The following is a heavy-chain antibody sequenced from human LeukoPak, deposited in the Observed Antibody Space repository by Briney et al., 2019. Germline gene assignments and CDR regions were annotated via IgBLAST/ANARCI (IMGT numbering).Heavy chain of an antibody. V-gene: IGHV1-18*01. CDR3: ARLRAAPAFFDH. CDR2: VNTNNGDT. Sequence: ASVTVSFKCSDYTCTVYGIDWMRQAPGQGLEWVGWVNTNNGDTNYAQKIQGRVTITTDTSTTTPYMELRNLRSDDTAVYFCARLRAAPAFFDHWGQGTLVTVSS. CDR1: DYTCTVYG. D-gene: IGHD6-25*01. J-gene: IGHJ4*02.